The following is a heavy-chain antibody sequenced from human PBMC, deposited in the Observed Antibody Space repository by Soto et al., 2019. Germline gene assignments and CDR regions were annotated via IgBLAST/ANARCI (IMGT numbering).Heavy chain of an antibody. CDR2: IFSNDAK. V-gene: IGHV2-26*01. D-gene: IGHD6-19*01. CDR3: ARMLHRSVWEVFDY. J-gene: IGHJ4*02. CDR1: GFSLSIAGMG. Sequence: QVTLKESGPVLLKPTETLTLTCTVSGFSLSIAGMGVSWVRQPPGKALEWLAHIFSNDAKSYNTSLKSRLTSSKDSSRGQVVLTITTMDPLDTATYYCARMLHRSVWEVFDYWGQGTLVTVSS.